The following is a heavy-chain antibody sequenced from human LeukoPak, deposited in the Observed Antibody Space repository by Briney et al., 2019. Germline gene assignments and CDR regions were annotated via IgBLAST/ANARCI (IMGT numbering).Heavy chain of an antibody. Sequence: SETLSLTCAVYGGSFSGYYWSWIRQPPGKGLEWIGEINRSGSTNYNPSLKSRVTISVDTSKNQFSLKLSSVTAADTAVYYCARGKVGATRVNYYYYGMDVWGQGTTVTVSS. CDR2: INRSGST. CDR3: ARGKVGATRVNYYYYGMDV. CDR1: GGSFSGYY. D-gene: IGHD1-26*01. J-gene: IGHJ6*02. V-gene: IGHV4-34*01.